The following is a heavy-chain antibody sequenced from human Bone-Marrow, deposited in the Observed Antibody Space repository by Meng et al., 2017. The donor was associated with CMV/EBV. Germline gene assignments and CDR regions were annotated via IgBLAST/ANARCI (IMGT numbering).Heavy chain of an antibody. CDR2: ISTYNGNT. CDR1: GYTFTSYG. J-gene: IGHJ4*02. D-gene: IGHD3-22*01. CDR3: ARDLSDTYYDSSGYYPGYFDY. Sequence: ASVKVSCKASGYTFTSYGISWVRQAPGQGPEWMGWISTYNGNTNYAQKLQGRVTMTTDTSTSTVYMELSSLRSEDTAVYYCARDLSDTYYDSSGYYPGYFDYWGQGTLVTVSS. V-gene: IGHV1-18*01.